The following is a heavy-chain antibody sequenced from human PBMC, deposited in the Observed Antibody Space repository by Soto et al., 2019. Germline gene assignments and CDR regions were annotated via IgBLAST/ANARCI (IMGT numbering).Heavy chain of an antibody. CDR2: INPDNGNT. J-gene: IGHJ5*02. D-gene: IGHD2-15*01. V-gene: IGHV1-3*01. CDR3: ARGIATGQLDP. Sequence: VKLSGTASGCPFTRYTMNWVRQAPGQRLEWMGWINPDNGNTKSSQKFQDRVIITRDTSASTAYMDLSSLRSEDTAVYYCARGIATGQLDPWGQGTLVTVSS. CDR1: GCPFTRYT.